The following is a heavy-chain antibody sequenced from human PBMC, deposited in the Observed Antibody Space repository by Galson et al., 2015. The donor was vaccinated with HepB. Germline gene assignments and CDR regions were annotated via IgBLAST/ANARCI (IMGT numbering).Heavy chain of an antibody. CDR2: IYWNDDK. CDR1: GFSLSTSGMG. CDR3: AHRAVAGTFGNYFDY. V-gene: IGHV2-5*01. J-gene: IGHJ4*02. Sequence: PALVKPTQTLTLTCTFSGFSLSTSGMGVGWIRQPPGKALEWLALIYWNDDKRYSPSLKSRLTITKDTSKNQVVLTMTNMDPVDTATYYCAHRAVAGTFGNYFDYWGQGTLVTVSS. D-gene: IGHD6-19*01.